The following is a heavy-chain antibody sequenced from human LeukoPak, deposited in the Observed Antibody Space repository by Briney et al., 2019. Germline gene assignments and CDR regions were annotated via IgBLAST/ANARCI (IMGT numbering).Heavy chain of an antibody. CDR2: ISGGGGTT. Sequence: PGGSLRLSCTASGFTFVNYAMSWVRQAPGKGLEWVSAISGGGGTTYYADSVKGRFTISRDSSKNTLYLQMNSLRTEDTALYYCVNNPTVTTYTDYWGQGTLVTVSS. D-gene: IGHD4-17*01. CDR1: GFTFVNYA. J-gene: IGHJ4*02. CDR3: VNNPTVTTYTDY. V-gene: IGHV3-23*01.